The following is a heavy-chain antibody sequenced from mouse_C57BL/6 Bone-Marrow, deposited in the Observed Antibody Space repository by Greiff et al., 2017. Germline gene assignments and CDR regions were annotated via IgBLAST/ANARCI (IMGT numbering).Heavy chain of an antibody. Sequence: VQGVESGPGLVQPSQSLSITCTVSGFSLTSYGVHWVRQSPGKGLEWLGVIWRGGSTDYNAAFMSRLSITQDNSKSQVFFKMNSLQADDTAIYYCAKGDGYYPDYWGQGTTLTVSS. J-gene: IGHJ2*01. CDR1: GFSLTSYG. D-gene: IGHD2-3*01. CDR3: AKGDGYYPDY. V-gene: IGHV2-5*01. CDR2: IWRGGST.